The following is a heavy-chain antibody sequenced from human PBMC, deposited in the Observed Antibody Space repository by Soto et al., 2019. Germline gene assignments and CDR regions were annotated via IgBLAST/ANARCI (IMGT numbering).Heavy chain of an antibody. CDR1: GDSISRSSHY. CDR3: ASRRYCSSLSYY. CDR2: IYYSGST. J-gene: IGHJ4*02. D-gene: IGHD6-13*01. Sequence: QLQLQESGPGLVEPTETLSLTCSVSGDSISRSSHYWGWIRQPPGKGLEWIGSIYYSGSTYYNPSLKSRVKISVDTSKNQFSLKLISVTAAVKAVYYCASRRYCSSLSYYWGQGTLVTVSS. V-gene: IGHV4-39*01.